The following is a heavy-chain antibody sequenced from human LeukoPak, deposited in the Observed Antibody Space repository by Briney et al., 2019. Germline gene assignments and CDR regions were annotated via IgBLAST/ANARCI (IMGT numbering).Heavy chain of an antibody. V-gene: IGHV4-59*01. J-gene: IGHJ4*02. D-gene: IGHD3-10*01. CDR2: IYNSGST. CDR3: ARDRELGY. CDR1: GGSISIYY. Sequence: PSETLSLTCTVSGGSISIYYWNWIRQPPGKGLEWIGYIYNSGSTNYNPSLKSRVTISLDTSKNQFSLKLTSVTAADTAVYYCARDRELGYWGQGTLVTVSS.